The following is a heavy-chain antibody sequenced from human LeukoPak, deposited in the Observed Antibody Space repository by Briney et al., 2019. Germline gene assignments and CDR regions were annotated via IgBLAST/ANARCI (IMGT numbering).Heavy chain of an antibody. J-gene: IGHJ6*04. V-gene: IGHV3-48*03. CDR1: GFTFSSYE. Sequence: PGGSLRLSCAASGFTFSSYEMNWVRQAPGKGLEWVSYISSSGSTIYCADSVKGRFTISRDNAKNLLYLQMNGLRAEDTAVYYCAELGITMIGGVWGKGTTVTISS. CDR3: AELGITMIGGV. CDR2: ISSSGSTI. D-gene: IGHD3-10*02.